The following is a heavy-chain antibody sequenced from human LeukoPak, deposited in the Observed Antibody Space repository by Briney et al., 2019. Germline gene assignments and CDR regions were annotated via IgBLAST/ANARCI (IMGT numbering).Heavy chain of an antibody. V-gene: IGHV3-15*01. D-gene: IGHD3-10*01. CDR3: AHGLWHYDAFDV. Sequence: GGSLRLYCVASGFTFDRYTMNWLGQAPGKGREGVGRIKSKSDGGTTDYAAPVKGRFTISRDDPKITLYLQMNSLKTEDTAVYYCAHGLWHYDAFDVWGQGTMVTVSS. CDR1: GFTFDRYT. CDR2: IKSKSDGGTT. J-gene: IGHJ3*01.